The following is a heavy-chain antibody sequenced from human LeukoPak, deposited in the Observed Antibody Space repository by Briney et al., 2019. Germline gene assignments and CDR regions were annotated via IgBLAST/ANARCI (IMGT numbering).Heavy chain of an antibody. CDR2: IKSKTDGVTT. V-gene: IGHV3-15*01. D-gene: IGHD4-17*01. CDR1: GFTFSNAW. CDR3: TTDYGDYGLGAFDI. J-gene: IGHJ3*02. Sequence: GSLILSCAASGFTFSNAWMSWVRQAPGKGLEWVGRIKSKTDGVTTDYAAPVKGRFTISRDDSKNTLYLQMNSLKTEDTAVYYCTTDYGDYGLGAFDIWGQGTMVTVSS.